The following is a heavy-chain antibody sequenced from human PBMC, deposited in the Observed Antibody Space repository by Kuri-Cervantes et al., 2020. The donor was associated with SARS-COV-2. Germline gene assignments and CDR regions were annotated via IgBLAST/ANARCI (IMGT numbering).Heavy chain of an antibody. V-gene: IGHV1-69*13. CDR1: GGTFSSYA. J-gene: IGHJ2*01. CDR3: ARDQDCSGGSCYLGWYFDL. D-gene: IGHD2-15*01. CDR2: IIPIFGTA. Sequence: SVKVSCKASGGTFSSYAISWVRQAPGQGLEWMGRIIPIFGTANYAQKFQGRVTITADESTSTAYMELNSLRSEDTAVYYCARDQDCSGGSCYLGWYFDLWGRGTLVTVSS.